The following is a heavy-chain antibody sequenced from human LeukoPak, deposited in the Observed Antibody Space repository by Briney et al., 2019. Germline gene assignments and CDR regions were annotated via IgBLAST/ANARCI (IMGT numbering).Heavy chain of an antibody. CDR3: ARDGRYSYGRRGNDY. D-gene: IGHD5-18*01. CDR1: GYTITSYG. Sequence: ASVKVSCKASGYTITSYGISWVRQAPGQGLEGMGWISAYNGNTNYAQKLQGRVTMTTDTSTSTASMELRSLRSDDTAVYYCARDGRYSYGRRGNDYWGQGTLVTVSS. V-gene: IGHV1-18*01. CDR2: ISAYNGNT. J-gene: IGHJ4*02.